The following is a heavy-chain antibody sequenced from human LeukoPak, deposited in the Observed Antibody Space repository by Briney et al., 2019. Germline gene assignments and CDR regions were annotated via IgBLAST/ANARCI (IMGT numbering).Heavy chain of an antibody. CDR2: IYSGGGT. Sequence: QSGGSLRLSCAASGFTVSSSYMSWVRQAPGKGLEWVSTIYSGGGTYYVDSVKGRFTVSRDNSKNTLYIQMNSLRAEDTAVYYCARDVPNNWGLGYWGQGTLVTVSS. D-gene: IGHD7-27*01. CDR3: ARDVPNNWGLGY. CDR1: GFTVSSSY. J-gene: IGHJ4*02. V-gene: IGHV3-66*01.